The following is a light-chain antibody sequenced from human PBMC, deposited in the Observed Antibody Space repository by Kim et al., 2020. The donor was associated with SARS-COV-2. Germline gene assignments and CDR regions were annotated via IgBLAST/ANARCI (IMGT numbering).Light chain of an antibody. V-gene: IGLV2-14*03. CDR1: YNY. J-gene: IGLJ1*01. Sequence: YNYVSWYQHYPGKAPELIIFDVSKRPSRISNRFSGSKSGDTASLTISGLQAEDEADYYCSSYTSTDTYVFGSGTKVTVL. CDR3: SSYTSTDTYV. CDR2: DVS.